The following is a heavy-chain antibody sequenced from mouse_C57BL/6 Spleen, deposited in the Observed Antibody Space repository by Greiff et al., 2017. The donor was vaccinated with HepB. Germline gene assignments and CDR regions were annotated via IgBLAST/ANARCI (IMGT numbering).Heavy chain of an antibody. J-gene: IGHJ2*01. V-gene: IGHV1-64*01. Sequence: VQLQQPGAELVKPGASVKLSCKASGYTFTSYWMHWVKQRPGQGLEWIGMIHPNSGSTNYNEKFKSKATLTVDKSSSTAYMQLSSLTSEDSAVYYCAREEGTGDYFDYWGQGTTLTVSS. CDR2: IHPNSGST. CDR1: GYTFTSYW. CDR3: AREEGTGDYFDY. D-gene: IGHD3-1*01.